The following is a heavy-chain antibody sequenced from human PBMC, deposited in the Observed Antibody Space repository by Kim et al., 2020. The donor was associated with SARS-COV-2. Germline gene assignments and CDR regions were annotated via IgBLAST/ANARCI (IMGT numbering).Heavy chain of an antibody. D-gene: IGHD6-13*01. CDR2: SYYSGST. Sequence: SETLSLTCTVSGGSISSSSYYWGWIRQPPGKGLEWIGSSYYSGSTYYNPSLKCRVTISVDTSKNQFSLKLSCVTAADTAVYYCARHLVGAAGTSPVFDAFYIWGQGTIVTVSS. J-gene: IGHJ3*02. V-gene: IGHV4-39*01. CDR3: ARHLVGAAGTSPVFDAFYI. CDR1: GGSISSSSYY.